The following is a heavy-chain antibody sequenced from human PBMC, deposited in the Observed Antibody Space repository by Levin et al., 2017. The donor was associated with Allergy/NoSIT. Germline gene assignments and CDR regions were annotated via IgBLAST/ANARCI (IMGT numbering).Heavy chain of an antibody. D-gene: IGHD5-12*01. Sequence: GESLKISCKASGYTFTSYYMHWVRRAPGQGLEWMGIINPSGGSTSYAQKFQGRVTMTRDTSTSTVYMELSSLRSEDTAVYYCARAALATIATTEYCQHWGQGTLVTVSS. J-gene: IGHJ1*01. CDR2: INPSGGST. CDR3: ARAALATIATTEYCQH. CDR1: GYTFTSYY. V-gene: IGHV1-46*01.